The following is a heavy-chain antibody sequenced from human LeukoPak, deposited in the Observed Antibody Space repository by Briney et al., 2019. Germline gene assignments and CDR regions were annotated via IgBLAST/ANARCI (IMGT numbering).Heavy chain of an antibody. J-gene: IGHJ6*02. CDR2: INPSGGST. CDR1: GYTFTSYY. V-gene: IGHV1-46*01. CDR3: AREDPTSVYYYGMDV. Sequence: ASVKVSCKASGYTFTSYYMHWARQAPGQGLEWMGIINPSGGSTSYAQKFQGRVTMTRDTSTSTVYMELSSLRSEDTAVYYCAREDPTSVYYYGMDVWGQGTTVTVSS.